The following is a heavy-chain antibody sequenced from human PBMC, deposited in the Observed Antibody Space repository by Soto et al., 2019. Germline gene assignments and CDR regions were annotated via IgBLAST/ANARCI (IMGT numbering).Heavy chain of an antibody. D-gene: IGHD2-2*01. CDR3: ARAFHAYCSSTSCPSFDY. Sequence: GGSLRLSCAASGFTFSSYAMHWVRQAPGKGLEWVAVISYDGSNKYYADSVKGRFTISRDNSKNTLYLQMNSLRAEDTAVYYCARAFHAYCSSTSCPSFDYWGQGTLVTVSS. CDR2: ISYDGSNK. J-gene: IGHJ4*02. CDR1: GFTFSSYA. V-gene: IGHV3-30-3*01.